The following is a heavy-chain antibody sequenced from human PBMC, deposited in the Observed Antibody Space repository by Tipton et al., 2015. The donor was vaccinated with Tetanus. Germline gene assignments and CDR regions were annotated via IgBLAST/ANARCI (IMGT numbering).Heavy chain of an antibody. CDR2: IYPGDSDT. J-gene: IGHJ4*02. V-gene: IGHV5-51*01. CDR3: ASRCVVSARPWGYFDY. D-gene: IGHD2-21*01. CDR1: GYSFTSYW. Sequence: QLVQSGAEVKKPGESLKISCKGSGYSFTSYWIGWVRQMPGKGLEWMGIIYPGDSDTRYSPSFQGQVTISADKSSSTAYLQGNSRKATDASMYYGASRCVVSARPWGYFDYWGQVTLVTVSS.